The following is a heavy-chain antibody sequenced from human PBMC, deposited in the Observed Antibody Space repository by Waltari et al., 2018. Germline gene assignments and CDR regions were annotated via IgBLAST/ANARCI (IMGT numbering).Heavy chain of an antibody. J-gene: IGHJ4*02. V-gene: IGHV2-5*01. CDR3: ARIQEAGAAAGEIY. D-gene: IGHD6-13*01. CDR1: GFSLSTSGVG. CDR2: IYWNDDK. Sequence: QITLKESGPTLVKPTQTLTLTCTFSGFSLSTSGVGVGWLRQPPGKALEWLALIYWNDDKRYSPSLKSRLTITKDTSKNQVVLTMTNMDPVDTATYYCARIQEAGAAAGEIYWGQGTLVTVSS.